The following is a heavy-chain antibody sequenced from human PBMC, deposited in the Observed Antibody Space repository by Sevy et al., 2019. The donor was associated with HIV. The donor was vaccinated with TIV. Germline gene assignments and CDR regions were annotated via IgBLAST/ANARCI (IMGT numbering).Heavy chain of an antibody. CDR2: ISPGSSHT. J-gene: IGHJ4*01. CDR3: GTHRRNNVGQHFDA. CDR1: EFSFSDYY. D-gene: IGHD1-1*01. V-gene: IGHV3-11*06. Sequence: GGSLRLSCAASEFSFSDYYMIWLRQAPGKGLEWVSYISPGSSHTNYADSVKGRFTISRDNSKNSLYLQMNGLKPEDTAIHYCGTHRRNNVGQHFDAWGQRPAVTVSS.